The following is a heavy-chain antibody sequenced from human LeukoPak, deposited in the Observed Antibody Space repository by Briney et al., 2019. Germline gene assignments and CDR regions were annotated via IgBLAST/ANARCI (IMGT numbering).Heavy chain of an antibody. V-gene: IGHV4-59*01. Sequence: SETLSLTCTVSGGSINRYYWSWIRQPPGKGLEGIGYIYYSGSTDYNPSLKRRVTLSADPSKSQFSLKLSPVAAADTAGYYCARGAPYYYDSRGYLFHYWGQGTLVTVPS. CDR1: GGSINRYY. CDR2: IYYSGST. D-gene: IGHD3-22*01. CDR3: ARGAPYYYDSRGYLFHY. J-gene: IGHJ4*02.